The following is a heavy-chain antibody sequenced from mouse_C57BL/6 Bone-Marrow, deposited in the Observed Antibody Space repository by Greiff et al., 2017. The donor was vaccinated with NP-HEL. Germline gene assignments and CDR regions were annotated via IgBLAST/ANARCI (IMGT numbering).Heavy chain of an antibody. V-gene: IGHV5-6*01. J-gene: IGHJ4*01. CDR1: GFTFSSYG. Sequence: DVHLVESGGDLVKPGGSLKLSCAASGFTFSSYGMSWVRQTPDKRLEWVATISSGGSYTYYPDSVKGRFTISRDNAKNTLYLQMSSLKSEDTAMYYCASPIRRLYAMDYWGQGTSVTVSS. D-gene: IGHD2-12*01. CDR3: ASPIRRLYAMDY. CDR2: ISSGGSYT.